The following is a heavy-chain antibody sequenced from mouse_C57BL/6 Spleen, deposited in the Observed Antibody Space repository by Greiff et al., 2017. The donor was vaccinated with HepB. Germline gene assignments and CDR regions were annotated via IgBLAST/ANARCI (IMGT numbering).Heavy chain of an antibody. Sequence: VQLQQPGAELVKPGASVKLSCKASGYTFTSYWMHWVKQRPGQGLEWIGMIHPNSGSTNYNEKFKSKATLTVDKSSSTAYMQLSSLTSEDSAVYYCARWSLSNYGSMDYWGQGTSVTVSS. CDR3: ARWSLSNYGSMDY. V-gene: IGHV1-64*01. CDR2: IHPNSGST. CDR1: GYTFTSYW. J-gene: IGHJ4*01. D-gene: IGHD2-5*01.